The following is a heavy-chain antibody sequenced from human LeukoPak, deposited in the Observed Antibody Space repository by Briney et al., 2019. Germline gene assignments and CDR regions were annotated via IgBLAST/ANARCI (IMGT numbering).Heavy chain of an antibody. CDR3: ARKDSGGNVGVPDY. CDR1: GYTFTSYY. J-gene: IGHJ4*02. Sequence: ASVKVSCKASGYTFTSYYMHWVRQAPGQGLEWMGIINPNVSSTFYAQKFQGRVTMTRDTSTSTFYMELSSLKSEDTAMYYCARKDSGGNVGVPDYWGQGTRVTVSS. CDR2: INPNVSST. D-gene: IGHD4-23*01. V-gene: IGHV1-46*01.